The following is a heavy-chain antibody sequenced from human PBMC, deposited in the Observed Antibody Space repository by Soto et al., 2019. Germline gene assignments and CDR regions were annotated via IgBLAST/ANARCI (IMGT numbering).Heavy chain of an antibody. J-gene: IGHJ6*02. CDR2: IIPIFGTA. CDR3: ARVQSGFWSGGFVGDYYYYGMDV. D-gene: IGHD3-3*01. CDR1: GGTFSSYA. V-gene: IGHV1-69*13. Sequence: ASVKVSCKASGGTFSSYAISWVRQAPGQGLEWMGGIIPIFGTANYAQEFQGRVTITADESTSTAYMELSSLRSEDTAVYYCARVQSGFWSGGFVGDYYYYGMDVWGQGTTVTVSS.